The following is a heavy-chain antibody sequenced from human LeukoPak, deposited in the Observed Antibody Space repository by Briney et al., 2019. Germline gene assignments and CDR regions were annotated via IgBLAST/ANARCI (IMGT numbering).Heavy chain of an antibody. D-gene: IGHD6-13*01. Sequence: GGSLRLSCAASGFSFNNYAMHWVRQAPGKGLEWVTFIQHDGSSKYYADSVKGRFTISRDNSKNTLYLQMNSLRAEDTALYYCAKDIVGGIAAAGSFDYWGQGTLVTVSS. V-gene: IGHV3-30*02. CDR2: IQHDGSSK. CDR1: GFSFNNYA. J-gene: IGHJ4*02. CDR3: AKDIVGGIAAAGSFDY.